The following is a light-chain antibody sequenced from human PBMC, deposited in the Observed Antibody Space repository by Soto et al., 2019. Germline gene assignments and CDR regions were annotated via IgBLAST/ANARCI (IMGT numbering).Light chain of an antibody. V-gene: IGKV1-39*01. CDR2: AAS. CDR1: QSTSIY. J-gene: IGKJ2*01. CDR3: QQRYSTPYT. Sequence: DIQMTQSPSSLSASVGDRVTITCRASQSTSIYLNWYQQKPGKAPKLLIYAASSLQSGVPSRFSGSESGTDFTLTISSLQPEDFANYYCQQRYSTPYTFGQGTKLEVK.